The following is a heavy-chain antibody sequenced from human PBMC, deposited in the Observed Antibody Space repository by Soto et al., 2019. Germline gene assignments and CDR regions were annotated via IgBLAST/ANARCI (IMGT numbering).Heavy chain of an antibody. V-gene: IGHV5-51*01. J-gene: IGHJ6*03. CDR3: ARQFYYPGITPRYYYYYMDV. D-gene: IGHD3-22*01. CDR1: GYSFTSYW. Sequence: PGESLKISCKGSGYSFTSYWIGWVRQMPGKGLEWMGIIYPGDSDTRYSPSFQGQVTISADKSISTAYLQWSSLKASDTAMYYCARQFYYPGITPRYYYYYMDVWGKGTTVTVSS. CDR2: IYPGDSDT.